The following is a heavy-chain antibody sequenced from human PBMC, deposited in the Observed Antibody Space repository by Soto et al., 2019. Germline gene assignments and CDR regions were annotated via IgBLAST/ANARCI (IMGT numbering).Heavy chain of an antibody. J-gene: IGHJ4*02. CDR3: ARAKRYYYDSNFFDY. CDR2: GST. V-gene: IGHV4-31*02. D-gene: IGHD3-22*01. Sequence: GSTYYNPSLKSRVTISVDTSKNQFSLKLSSVTAADTAVYYCARAKRYYYDSNFFDYWGQGTLVTVSS.